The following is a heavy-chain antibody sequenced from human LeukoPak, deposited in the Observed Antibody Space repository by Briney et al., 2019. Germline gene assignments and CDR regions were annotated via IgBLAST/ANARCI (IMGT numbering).Heavy chain of an antibody. Sequence: SETLSHTCTVSGGSISSYYWSWIRQPAGKGLEWIGRIYTSGSTNYNPSLKSRVTMSVDTSKNQFSLKLSSVTAADTAVYYCARADTYYYDSSGHYYMDVWGKGTTVTVSS. CDR3: ARADTYYYDSSGHYYMDV. J-gene: IGHJ6*03. D-gene: IGHD3-22*01. V-gene: IGHV4-4*07. CDR2: IYTSGST. CDR1: GGSISSYY.